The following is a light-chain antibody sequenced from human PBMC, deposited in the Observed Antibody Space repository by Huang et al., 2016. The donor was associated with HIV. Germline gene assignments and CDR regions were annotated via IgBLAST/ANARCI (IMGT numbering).Light chain of an antibody. CDR1: QSVTSN. CDR3: QRYDNWPKFT. J-gene: IGKJ3*01. V-gene: IGKV3-15*01. Sequence: EIVMTQSPATLSVSPGERATLSCRASQSVTSNLAWHQQKPGQAPRLLIYGASTRATGIPARFSGSGSGTEFTLTISSLQSEDFAVYYCQRYDNWPKFTFGPGTKVDIK. CDR2: GAS.